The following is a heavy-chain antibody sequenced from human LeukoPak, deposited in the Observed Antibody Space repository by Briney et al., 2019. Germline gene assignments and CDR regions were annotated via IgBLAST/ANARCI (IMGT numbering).Heavy chain of an antibody. Sequence: ASVKVSCKASGYTFTGYYMHWVRQAPGQGLEWMGWINPNSGGTNYAQKFQGRVTMTRDTSISTANMELSRLRSDDTAVYYCARDRRIYGSGSYYLNYWGQGTLVTVSS. CDR1: GYTFTGYY. CDR2: INPNSGGT. V-gene: IGHV1-2*02. CDR3: ARDRRIYGSGSYYLNY. D-gene: IGHD3-10*01. J-gene: IGHJ4*02.